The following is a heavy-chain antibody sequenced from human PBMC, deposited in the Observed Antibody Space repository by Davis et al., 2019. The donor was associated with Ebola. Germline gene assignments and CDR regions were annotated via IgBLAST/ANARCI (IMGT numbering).Heavy chain of an antibody. Sequence: ASVKVSCKASGYTFTGYYMHWVRQAPGQGLEWMGWINPNSGGTNYAQKFQGRVTMNRDTSISTAYMELSRLRSDDTAVYYCARVLLSGAVAGTSYGMDVWGQGTTVTVSS. CDR1: GYTFTGYY. D-gene: IGHD6-19*01. CDR3: ARVLLSGAVAGTSYGMDV. J-gene: IGHJ6*02. CDR2: INPNSGGT. V-gene: IGHV1-2*02.